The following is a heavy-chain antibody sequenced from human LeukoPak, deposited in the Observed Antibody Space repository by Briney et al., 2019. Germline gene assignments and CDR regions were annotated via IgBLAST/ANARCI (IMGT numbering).Heavy chain of an antibody. CDR3: AKDKSGGYDYYFDY. CDR1: EFTFSSYA. D-gene: IGHD5-12*01. Sequence: GGSLRLSCAASEFTFSSYAMHWVRQAPGKGLEWVAVISYDGSNKYYADSVKGRFTIPRDNSKNTLYLQMNSLRAEDTAVHYCAKDKSGGYDYYFDYWGQGTLVTVSS. J-gene: IGHJ4*02. V-gene: IGHV3-30*04. CDR2: ISYDGSNK.